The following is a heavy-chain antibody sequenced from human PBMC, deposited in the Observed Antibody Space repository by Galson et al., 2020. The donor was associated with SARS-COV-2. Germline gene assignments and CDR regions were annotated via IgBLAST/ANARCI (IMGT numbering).Heavy chain of an antibody. CDR2: IWYDGSNK. CDR3: ARERIGDSRRGDAFDI. V-gene: IGHV3-33*01. Sequence: GGSLRLSCAASGFTFSSYGMHWVRQAPGKGLEWVAVIWYDGSNKYYADSVKGRFTISRDNSKNTLYLQMNSLRAEDTAVYYCARERIGDSRRGDAFDIWGQGTMVTVSS. J-gene: IGHJ3*02. CDR1: GFTFSSYG. D-gene: IGHD3-10*01.